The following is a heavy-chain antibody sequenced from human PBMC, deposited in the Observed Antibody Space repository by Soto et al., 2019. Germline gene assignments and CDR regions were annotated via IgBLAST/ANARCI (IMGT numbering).Heavy chain of an antibody. Sequence: PSETLSLTCTVSGGSISSYYWGWLRQPPGTGLEWIGEINHSGSTNYNPSLKSRVTISVDTSKNQFSLKLTSVTAADTAVYYCARDKITGLFDYWGQGTLVTVS. CDR2: INHSGST. CDR3: ARDKITGLFDY. J-gene: IGHJ4*02. D-gene: IGHD2-8*02. V-gene: IGHV4-34*01. CDR1: GGSISSYY.